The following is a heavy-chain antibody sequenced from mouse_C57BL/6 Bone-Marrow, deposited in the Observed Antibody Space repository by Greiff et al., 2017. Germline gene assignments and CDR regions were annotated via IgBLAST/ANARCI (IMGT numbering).Heavy chain of an antibody. CDR3: ARGWYYGSSHWYFDV. D-gene: IGHD1-1*01. CDR2: IHPNSGST. CDR1: GYTFTSYW. J-gene: IGHJ1*03. V-gene: IGHV1-64*01. Sequence: QVQLQQPGAELVKPGASVKLSCKASGYTFTSYWMHWVKQRPGQGLEWIGMIHPNSGSTNYNEKFKSKATLTVDKSSSTAYMQLSSLTSEDSAVYYCARGWYYGSSHWYFDVWGTGTTGTVSS.